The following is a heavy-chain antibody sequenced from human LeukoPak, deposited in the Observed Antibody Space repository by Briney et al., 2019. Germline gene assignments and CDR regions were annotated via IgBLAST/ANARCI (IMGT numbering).Heavy chain of an antibody. Sequence: ASVKVSCKASGYTFTGYYMHWVRQAPGQGLEWMGWINPNSGGTNYAQKFQGRVTMTRDTSISTAYMELSRLRSDDTAVYYCALYYDILTGYYTWGQETLVIVSS. D-gene: IGHD3-9*01. CDR3: ALYYDILTGYYT. J-gene: IGHJ5*02. CDR2: INPNSGGT. V-gene: IGHV1-2*02. CDR1: GYTFTGYY.